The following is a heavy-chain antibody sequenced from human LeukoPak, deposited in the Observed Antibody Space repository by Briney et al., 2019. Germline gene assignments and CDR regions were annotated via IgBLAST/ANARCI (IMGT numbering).Heavy chain of an antibody. V-gene: IGHV1-2*02. Sequence: GASVKVSCKASGYTITGYYVHWVRQAPGQGLEWMGWINPKSGGTDCAQKFQGRVTMTRDTSISTAYMELTRLIADDTAVYYCASTACSGNCYFDYWGQGTLVTVSS. J-gene: IGHJ4*02. D-gene: IGHD2-15*01. CDR3: ASTACSGNCYFDY. CDR1: GYTITGYY. CDR2: INPKSGGT.